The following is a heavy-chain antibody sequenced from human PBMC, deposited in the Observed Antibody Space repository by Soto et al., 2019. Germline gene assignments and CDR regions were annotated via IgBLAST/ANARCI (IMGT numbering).Heavy chain of an antibody. CDR3: AKDQQELELLNYFDY. J-gene: IGHJ4*02. Sequence: EVQLLESGGGLVQPGGSLRLSCAASGFTFSSYAMSWVRQAPGKGLEWVSAISGSGGSTYYADSVKGRFTISRDNSKNTRYLQMNSLRAEDTAVYYCAKDQQELELLNYFDYWGQGTLVTVST. D-gene: IGHD1-7*01. CDR1: GFTFSSYA. CDR2: ISGSGGST. V-gene: IGHV3-23*01.